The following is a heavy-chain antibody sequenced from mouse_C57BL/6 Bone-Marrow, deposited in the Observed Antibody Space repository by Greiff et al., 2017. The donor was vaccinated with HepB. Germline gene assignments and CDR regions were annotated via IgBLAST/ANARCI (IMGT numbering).Heavy chain of an antibody. Sequence: DVMLVESGGGLVQPGGSLKLSCAASGFTFSDYGMAWVRQAPRKGPEWVAFISNLAYSIYYADTVTGRFTISRENAKNTLYLEMSSLRSEDTAMYYCARQGVKRGYYAMDYWGQGTSVTVSS. J-gene: IGHJ4*01. CDR3: ARQGVKRGYYAMDY. D-gene: IGHD2-2*01. CDR1: GFTFSDYG. CDR2: ISNLAYSI. V-gene: IGHV5-15*01.